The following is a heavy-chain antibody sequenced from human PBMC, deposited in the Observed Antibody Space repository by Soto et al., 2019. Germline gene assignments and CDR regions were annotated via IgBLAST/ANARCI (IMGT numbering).Heavy chain of an antibody. J-gene: IGHJ3*02. V-gene: IGHV4-31*03. CDR3: ARDGNPYYYDSSGPFDI. CDR2: IYYSGST. Sequence: QVQLQESGPGLVKPSQTLSLTCTVSGGSISSGGYYWSWIRQHPGKGLEWIGYIYYSGSTYYNPSLKSRVTISVDTSKNQFSLKLSSVTAADTAVYYCARDGNPYYYDSSGPFDIWGQGTMFTVSS. D-gene: IGHD3-22*01. CDR1: GGSISSGGYY.